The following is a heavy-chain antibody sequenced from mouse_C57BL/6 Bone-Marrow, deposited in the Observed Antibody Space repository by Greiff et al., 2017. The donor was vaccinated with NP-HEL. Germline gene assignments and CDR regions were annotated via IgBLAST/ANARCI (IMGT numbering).Heavy chain of an antibody. J-gene: IGHJ1*03. Sequence: VQLQQSGADLVKPGASVKLSCKASGYTFTSYWMHWVKQRPGRGLEWIGRIDPNSGGTKFNEKFKTKATLTVDKPSSTAYMQLSSLTSEDSAVYYCARYYDGSRGWNFDVWGTGTTVTVSS. V-gene: IGHV1-72*01. CDR1: GYTFTSYW. CDR3: ARYYDGSRGWNFDV. CDR2: IDPNSGGT. D-gene: IGHD1-1*01.